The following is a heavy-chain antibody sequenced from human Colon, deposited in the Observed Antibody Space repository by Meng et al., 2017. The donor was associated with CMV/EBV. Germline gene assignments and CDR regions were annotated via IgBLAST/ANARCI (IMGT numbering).Heavy chain of an antibody. CDR2: ISGSGSVI. V-gene: IGHV3-48*03. CDR3: ASFDRNYYDSSGYPLGLGY. CDR1: GFSFSRYE. J-gene: IGHJ4*02. D-gene: IGHD3-22*01. Sequence: GESLKISCTTSGFSFSRYEMNWVRQAPGKGLEWLAHISGSGSVIYYADSVKGRFTISRDNAKNSLYLQMDSLRAGDTAVYCCASFDRNYYDSSGYPLGLGYWGQGTLVTVSS.